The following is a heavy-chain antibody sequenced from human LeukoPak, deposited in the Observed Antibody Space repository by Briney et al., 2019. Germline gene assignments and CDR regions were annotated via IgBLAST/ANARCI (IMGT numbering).Heavy chain of an antibody. V-gene: IGHV3-30*03. D-gene: IGHD3-10*01. CDR2: ISYDGSYK. J-gene: IGHJ4*02. CDR3: ARAAHRGFYY. Sequence: GGSLRLSCAASGFTFSSYSMNWVRQAPGKGLEWVALISYDGSYKYYADSVKGRFTISRDISQNTLYLQMNSLRAEDTAVYYCARAAHRGFYYWGQGTLVTVSS. CDR1: GFTFSSYS.